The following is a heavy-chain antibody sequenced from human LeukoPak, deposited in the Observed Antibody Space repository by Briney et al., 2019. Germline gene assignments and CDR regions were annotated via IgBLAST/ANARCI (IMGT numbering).Heavy chain of an antibody. J-gene: IGHJ4*02. V-gene: IGHV4-34*01. CDR3: ARVSGYDWESFYDY. CDR1: GGSFSGYY. CDR2: INHSGST. D-gene: IGHD5-12*01. Sequence: PSETLSLTCAVYGGSFSGYYWSWIRQPPGKGLEWIWEINHSGSTNYNPSLKSRVTISVDTSKNQLSLKLSSVTAADTAVYYCARVSGYDWESFYDYWGQGTLVTVSS.